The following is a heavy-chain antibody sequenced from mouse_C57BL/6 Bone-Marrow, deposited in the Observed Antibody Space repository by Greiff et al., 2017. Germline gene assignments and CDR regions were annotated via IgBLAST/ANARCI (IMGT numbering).Heavy chain of an antibody. V-gene: IGHV1-26*01. D-gene: IGHD1-1*02. J-gene: IGHJ2*01. CDR1: GYTFTDYY. Sequence: EVQLQQSGPELLKPGASVKISCKASGYTFTDYYMNWVKQSHGKSLEWIGDINPNNGGTSYNQKFKGKATLTVDKSSSTAYMELRSLTSEDSAVYYCARGWLDYWGQGTTLTVSS. CDR3: ARGWLDY. CDR2: INPNNGGT.